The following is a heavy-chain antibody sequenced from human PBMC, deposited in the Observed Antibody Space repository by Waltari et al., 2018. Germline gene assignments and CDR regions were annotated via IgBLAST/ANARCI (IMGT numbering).Heavy chain of an antibody. Sequence: GGSISSYYWSWIRQPPGKGLEWIGYIYYSGSTNYNPSLKSRVTISVDTSKNQFSLKLSSVTAADTAVYYCARAQYSSSHPSHYYYHGMDVWGQGTTVTVSS. CDR2: IYYSGST. D-gene: IGHD6-13*01. CDR1: GGSISSYY. V-gene: IGHV4-59*01. CDR3: ARAQYSSSHPSHYYYHGMDV. J-gene: IGHJ6*02.